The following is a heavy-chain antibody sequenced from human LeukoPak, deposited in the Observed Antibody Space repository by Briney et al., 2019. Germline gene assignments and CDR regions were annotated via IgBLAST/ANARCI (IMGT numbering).Heavy chain of an antibody. CDR2: IRSKANSYAT. Sequence: GGSLRLSCATSGFTFSGSSMHWVRQAPGKGLEWVGRIRSKANSYATVYAESVKGRSTISRDDSKNTAYLQMNSLKTEDTAVYYCSTRITGTTGTDYWGQGTLVTVSS. D-gene: IGHD1/OR15-1a*01. V-gene: IGHV3-73*01. CDR3: STRITGTTGTDY. J-gene: IGHJ4*02. CDR1: GFTFSGSS.